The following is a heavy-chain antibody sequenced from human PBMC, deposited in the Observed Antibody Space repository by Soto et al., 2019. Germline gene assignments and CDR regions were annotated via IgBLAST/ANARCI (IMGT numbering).Heavy chain of an antibody. CDR1: GGTFSSYA. CDR3: ERGGDGYNFSPGIDY. J-gene: IGHJ4*02. V-gene: IGHV1-69*13. Sequence: SVKVSCKASGGTFSSYAISWVRQAPGQGLEWMGGIIPIFGTANYAQKFQGRVTITADESTSTAYMELSSLRSEDTAVYYCERGGDGYNFSPGIDYWGQGTLVTVSS. D-gene: IGHD5-12*01. CDR2: IIPIFGTA.